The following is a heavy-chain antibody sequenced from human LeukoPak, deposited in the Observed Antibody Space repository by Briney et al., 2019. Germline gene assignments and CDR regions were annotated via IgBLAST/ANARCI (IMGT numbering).Heavy chain of an antibody. D-gene: IGHD3-22*01. V-gene: IGHV3-30-3*01. CDR2: ISYDGSNK. CDR1: GFTFSSYA. J-gene: IGHJ6*02. CDR3: ARVLHYYDSGGYYFYYGMDV. Sequence: GGSLRLSCAASGFTFSSYAMHWVRQAPGKGLEWVAVISYDGSNKYYADSVKGRFTISRDNSKNTLYLQMNSLRAEDTAVYYCARVLHYYDSGGYYFYYGMDVWGQGTTVTVSS.